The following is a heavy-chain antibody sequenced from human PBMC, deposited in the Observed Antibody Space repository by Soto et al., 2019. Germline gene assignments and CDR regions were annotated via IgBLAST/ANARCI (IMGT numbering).Heavy chain of an antibody. J-gene: IGHJ5*02. CDR1: GGSISSNY. D-gene: IGHD2-15*01. V-gene: IGHV4-59*01. CDR3: ASLRGVVAATRNWCEP. Sequence: PSETLSLPCTVSGGSISSNYWRWIRQPPGKGLEWIGYIYYSGSTNYNPSLKSRVTISVDTSKNQFSLKLSSVTAADTAVYYCASLRGVVAATRNWCEPWGQGTLVTVS. CDR2: IYYSGST.